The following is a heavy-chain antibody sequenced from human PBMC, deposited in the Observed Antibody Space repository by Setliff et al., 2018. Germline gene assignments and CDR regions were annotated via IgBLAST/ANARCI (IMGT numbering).Heavy chain of an antibody. Sequence: SETLSLTCTVSGGSISNYYWSWIRQPAGKGLEWIGEIIHSGSTNYNPSLKSRVTISMDTSKNQFSLKVPSVNAADTAVYYCARDLGHGGDSDYWGQGILVTVSS. CDR1: GGSISNYY. CDR2: IIHSGST. CDR3: ARDLGHGGDSDY. J-gene: IGHJ4*02. V-gene: IGHV4-34*12. D-gene: IGHD2-21*02.